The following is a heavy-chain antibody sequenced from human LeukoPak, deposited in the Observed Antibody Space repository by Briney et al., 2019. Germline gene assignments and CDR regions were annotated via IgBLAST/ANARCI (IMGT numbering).Heavy chain of an antibody. CDR1: GLIFSNYA. D-gene: IGHD2-21*02. V-gene: IGHV3-23*01. CDR2: ISGSGANT. CDR3: AKEAGDWPHNWFDP. Sequence: GGSLRLSCAASGLIFSNYAMTWVRQAPGKGPEWVSAISGSGANTYYVDSVKGRFTISRDNSKNTLYLQMNSLRAEDTAFYYCAKEAGDWPHNWFDPWGQGTLVTVSS. J-gene: IGHJ5*02.